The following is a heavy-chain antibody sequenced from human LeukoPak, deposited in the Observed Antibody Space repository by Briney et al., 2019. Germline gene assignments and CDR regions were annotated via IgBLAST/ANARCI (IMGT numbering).Heavy chain of an antibody. D-gene: IGHD2-2*01. CDR3: ARDRIVVVPADNPSRYYYGMDV. CDR2: ISAYNGNT. Sequence: GASVKVSCKASGYTFTSYGISWVRQAPGQGLEWMGWISAYNGNTNYAQKLQGRVTMTTDTSTSTAYMELRSLRSEDTAVYYCARDRIVVVPADNPSRYYYGMDVWGQGTTVTVSS. CDR1: GYTFTSYG. V-gene: IGHV1-18*01. J-gene: IGHJ6*02.